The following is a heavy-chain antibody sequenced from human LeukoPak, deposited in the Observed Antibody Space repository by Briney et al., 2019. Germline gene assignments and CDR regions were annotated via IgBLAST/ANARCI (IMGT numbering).Heavy chain of an antibody. CDR2: INSDGSST. J-gene: IGHJ4*02. Sequence: GGSLRLSCAASGFTFSSYWMHWVRQAPGKGLVWVSRINSDGSSTSYADSVKGRFTISRDNAKNTLYLQMNSLRAEDTAVYYCARDYGSGSYYNEPAYWGQGTLVTVSS. CDR1: GFTFSSYW. V-gene: IGHV3-74*01. CDR3: ARDYGSGSYYNEPAY. D-gene: IGHD3-10*01.